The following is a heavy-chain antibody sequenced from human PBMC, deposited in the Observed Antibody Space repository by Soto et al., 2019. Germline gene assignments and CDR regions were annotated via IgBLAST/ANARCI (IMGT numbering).Heavy chain of an antibody. Sequence: GGSLRLSCAASGFTFSNAWMSWVRQAPGKGLEWVGRIKSKTDGGTTDYAAPVKGRFTISRDDSKNTLYLQMNSLKTEDTAVYYCTTDYIWGSYPQTTLENYFDYWGQGTLVTVSS. CDR2: IKSKTDGGTT. D-gene: IGHD3-16*02. CDR1: GFTFSNAW. J-gene: IGHJ4*02. CDR3: TTDYIWGSYPQTTLENYFDY. V-gene: IGHV3-15*01.